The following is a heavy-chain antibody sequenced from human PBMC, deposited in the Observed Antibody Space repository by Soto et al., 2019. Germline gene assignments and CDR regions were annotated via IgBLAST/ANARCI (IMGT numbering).Heavy chain of an antibody. V-gene: IGHV3-64D*08. Sequence: PGGSLRLSCSASGFTFSSYVMHWVRQAPGKGLEYVSAISTTGGSTYYADSVKGRFTISRDNSKNTLYLQMSSLRDEDTSVYYCVKAQNIVATTHFDDWGQGTLVTVSS. J-gene: IGHJ4*02. CDR3: VKAQNIVATTHFDD. CDR2: ISTTGGST. CDR1: GFTFSSYV. D-gene: IGHD5-12*01.